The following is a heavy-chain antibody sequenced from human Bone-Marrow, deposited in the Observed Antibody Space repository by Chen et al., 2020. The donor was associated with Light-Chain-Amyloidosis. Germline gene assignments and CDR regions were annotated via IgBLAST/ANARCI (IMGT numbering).Heavy chain of an antibody. V-gene: IGHV4-39*01. CDR3: VRHVVKLVAVADNLWWWFDP. D-gene: IGHD6-19*01. CDR2: IYDSGST. CDR1: GGSLSRSSHY. J-gene: IGHJ5*02. Sequence: QLQLQESGPGLVKPSETLSLTCTVSGGSLSRSSHYWGWIRQTPGKGLEWIGSIYDSGSTYHNPSLKSRVTISVDTSKNQFSLKLSSVTAADTAVYYCVRHVVKLVAVADNLWWWFDPWGQGTLVTVS.